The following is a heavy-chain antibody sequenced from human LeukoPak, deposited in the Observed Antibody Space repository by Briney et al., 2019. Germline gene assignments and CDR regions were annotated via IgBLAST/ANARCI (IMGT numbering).Heavy chain of an antibody. D-gene: IGHD2-15*01. CDR2: ISSSGSTI. CDR1: GFTFRSYA. J-gene: IGHJ5*02. CDR3: ARVVVAATGGWFDP. Sequence: GGSLRLSCAASGFTFRSYATNWVRQAPGKGLEWVSYISSSGSTIYYADSVKGRFTISRDNAKNSLYLQMNSLRAEDTAVYYCARVVVAATGGWFDPWGQGTLVTVSS. V-gene: IGHV3-48*03.